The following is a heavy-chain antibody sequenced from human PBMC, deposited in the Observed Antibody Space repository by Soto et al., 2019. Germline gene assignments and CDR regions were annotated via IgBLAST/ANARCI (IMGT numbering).Heavy chain of an antibody. CDR3: AKDGNPIPYLTGYYRLGWFDP. CDR1: GFTFSSYA. V-gene: IGHV3-23*01. CDR2: ISGSGGST. J-gene: IGHJ5*02. Sequence: LRLSCAASGFTFSSYAMSWVRQAPGKGLEWVSAISGSGGSTYYADSVKGRFAISRDNSKNTLYLQMNSLRAEDTAVYYCAKDGNPIPYLTGYYRLGWFDPWGQGTLVTVSS. D-gene: IGHD3-9*01.